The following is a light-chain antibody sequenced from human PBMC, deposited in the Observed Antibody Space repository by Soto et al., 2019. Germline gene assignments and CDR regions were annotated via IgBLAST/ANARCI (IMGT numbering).Light chain of an antibody. CDR1: RSLSSSY. V-gene: IGKV3-20*01. CDR2: GES. Sequence: ELVLTQAPGTLCLSLGESATLSSRASRSLSSSYLAWYQQEPGQAPSLLIYGESCRAAGPTDRCSGRASGTDRTATSSTLEDRSFAVYYWQKYGSSPSTFGPGTRLEN. CDR3: QKYGSSPST. J-gene: IGKJ5*01.